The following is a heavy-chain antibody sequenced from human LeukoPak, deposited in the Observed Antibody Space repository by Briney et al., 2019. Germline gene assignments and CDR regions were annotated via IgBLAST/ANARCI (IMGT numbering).Heavy chain of an antibody. CDR1: GGSISSGGYY. D-gene: IGHD3-10*01. CDR2: IFYSGST. Sequence: TLSLTCTVSGGSISSGGYYWSWIRQHPGKGLEWIGYIFYSGSTYYNPSLKSRVTMSVDTSNYQFSLRLSSVTAADTAVYYCARLYGSGSNYFDYWGQGTLVTVSS. V-gene: IGHV4-31*03. J-gene: IGHJ4*02. CDR3: ARLYGSGSNYFDY.